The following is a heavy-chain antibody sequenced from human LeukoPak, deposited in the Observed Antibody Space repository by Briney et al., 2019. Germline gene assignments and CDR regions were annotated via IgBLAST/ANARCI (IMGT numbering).Heavy chain of an antibody. J-gene: IGHJ3*02. CDR3: TTPGRDVLLWFGESDAFDI. CDR1: GFTFSSAW. Sequence: GSLRLSCAASGFTFSSAWMSWVRQAPGKGLEWVGRIKSKTDGGTTDYAAPVKGRFTISRDDSKNTLYLQMNSLKTEDTAVYYCTTPGRDVLLWFGESDAFDIWGQGTMVTVSS. CDR2: IKSKTDGGTT. D-gene: IGHD3-10*01. V-gene: IGHV3-15*01.